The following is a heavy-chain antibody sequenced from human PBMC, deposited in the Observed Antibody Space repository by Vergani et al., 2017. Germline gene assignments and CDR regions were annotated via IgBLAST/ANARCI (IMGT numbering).Heavy chain of an antibody. Sequence: LLAQSGAEVRKPGESLRISCKGSGYSFTSYWISWVRQMPGKGLEWMGRIDPSDSYTNYSPSFQGHVTISADKSISTAYLQWSSLKASDTAMYYCARQVAVAGKWWGPYYYYGMDVWGQGTTVTVSS. V-gene: IGHV5-10-1*01. D-gene: IGHD6-19*01. CDR1: GYSFTSYW. CDR2: IDPSDSYT. J-gene: IGHJ6*02. CDR3: ARQVAVAGKWWGPYYYYGMDV.